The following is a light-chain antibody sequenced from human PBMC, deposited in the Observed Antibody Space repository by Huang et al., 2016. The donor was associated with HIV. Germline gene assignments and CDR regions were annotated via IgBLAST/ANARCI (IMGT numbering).Light chain of an antibody. V-gene: IGKV3-20*01. J-gene: IGKJ2*01. CDR1: QNVDNNY. Sequence: DILLTQSPATLSLSPGERATLPCKSSQNVDNNYLAWYQQKPGQVPRLLIYAASSRAAGVPDRFSGSGSGTEFTLTIIRLEPEDFAVYYCQQYGSSHPDTFGQGTKLE. CDR2: AAS. CDR3: QQYGSSHPDT.